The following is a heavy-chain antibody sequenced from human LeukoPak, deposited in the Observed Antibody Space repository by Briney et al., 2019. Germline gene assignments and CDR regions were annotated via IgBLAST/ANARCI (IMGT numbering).Heavy chain of an antibody. D-gene: IGHD6-19*01. V-gene: IGHV3-21*01. CDR2: ISSSSSNI. Sequence: PGGPLTLSCTPSRLPYNRYNTIWPRHAPEKAVEWLSSISSSSSNIYYADSVQGRFTISRDNAKNSLYLKMNSLRAEDTAVYYWARDPTGSSSGWYSGREVNWFDPWGQGTLVTVSS. CDR3: ARDPTGSSSGWYSGREVNWFDP. J-gene: IGHJ5*02. CDR1: RLPYNRYN.